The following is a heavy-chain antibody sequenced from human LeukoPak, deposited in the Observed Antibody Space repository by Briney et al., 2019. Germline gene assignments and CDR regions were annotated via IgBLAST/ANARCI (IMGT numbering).Heavy chain of an antibody. J-gene: IGHJ4*02. CDR3: ARVGYYYDSSGYYIPKYYFDY. CDR2: IIPILGIA. V-gene: IGHV1-69*04. CDR1: GGTFSSYA. Sequence: SVKVSCKASGGTFSSYAISWVRQAPGQGLEWMGRIIPILGIANYAQKFQGRVTMTTDTSTSTAYMELRSLRSDDTAVYYCARVGYYYDSSGYYIPKYYFDYWGQGTLVTVSS. D-gene: IGHD3-22*01.